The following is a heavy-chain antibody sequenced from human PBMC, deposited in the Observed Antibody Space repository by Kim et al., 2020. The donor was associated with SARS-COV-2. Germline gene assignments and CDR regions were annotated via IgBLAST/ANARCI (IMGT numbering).Heavy chain of an antibody. CDR3: TRGLQLDS. Sequence: GGTTQYAASVKGRFTISRDDSKSIAYLQMNSLKTADTALYYCTRGLQLDSWGQGTLVTVSS. D-gene: IGHD5-18*01. J-gene: IGHJ4*02. V-gene: IGHV3-49*02. CDR2: GGTT.